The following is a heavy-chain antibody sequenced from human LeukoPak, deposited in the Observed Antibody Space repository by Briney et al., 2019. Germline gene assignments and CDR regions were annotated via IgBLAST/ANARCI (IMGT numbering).Heavy chain of an antibody. CDR1: GGSISSYY. Sequence: KASETLSLTCTVSGGSISSYYWSWIRQPPGKGLEWVGYIYYSGSTNYNPSLKSRVTISVDTSKNQFSLKLSSVTAADTAVYYCARGAAGNEWWFDPWGQGTLVTVSS. CDR2: IYYSGST. D-gene: IGHD6-13*01. CDR3: ARGAAGNEWWFDP. J-gene: IGHJ5*02. V-gene: IGHV4-59*01.